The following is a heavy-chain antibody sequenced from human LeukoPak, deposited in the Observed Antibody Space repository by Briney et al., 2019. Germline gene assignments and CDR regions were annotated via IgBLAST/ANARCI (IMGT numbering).Heavy chain of an antibody. D-gene: IGHD1-26*01. CDR1: GFTFSSYS. V-gene: IGHV3-21*05. CDR2: ISSTNDI. J-gene: IGHJ4*02. Sequence: GGSLRLSCAASGFTFSSYSMNWVRQAPGKGLEWLSYISSTNDIYYADSVKGRFTISRDNAKQSVYLQMNSLRAEDTAVYFCARDDKWAFDYWGQGTLVTVSS. CDR3: ARDDKWAFDY.